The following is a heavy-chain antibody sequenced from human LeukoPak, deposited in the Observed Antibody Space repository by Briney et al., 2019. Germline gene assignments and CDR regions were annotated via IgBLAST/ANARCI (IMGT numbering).Heavy chain of an antibody. CDR3: AREENSGYDVIDY. CDR1: GFTVSSNY. Sequence: GGALRLSCAASGFTVSSNYMSWVRQAPGKGLEWGSVIYSGCSTYYADSVKGRFTISRHNSKNTLYLQMNSLRAEDTAVYYCAREENSGYDVIDYWGQGTLVTVSS. CDR2: IYSGCST. J-gene: IGHJ4*02. D-gene: IGHD5-12*01. V-gene: IGHV3-66*01.